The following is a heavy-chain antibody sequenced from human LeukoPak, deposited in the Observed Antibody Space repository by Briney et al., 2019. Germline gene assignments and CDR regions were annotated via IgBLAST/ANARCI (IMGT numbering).Heavy chain of an antibody. CDR2: ISSDGSNT. V-gene: IGHV3-74*01. D-gene: IGHD2-2*02. J-gene: IGHJ4*02. Sequence: AGGSLRLSCAASGFTFSNNDMHWVRQATGKGLEWVSRISSDGSNTIYADSVKGRFTISRDDARNTLYLQMNSLRDADTAVYYCARYTGGGVYRGQGTLVTVSS. CDR3: ARYTGGGVY. CDR1: GFTFSNND.